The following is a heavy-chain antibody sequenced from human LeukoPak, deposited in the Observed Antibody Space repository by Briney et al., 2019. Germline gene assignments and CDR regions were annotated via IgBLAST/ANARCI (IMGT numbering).Heavy chain of an antibody. CDR3: ARESMAFDY. CDR1: GYTFTGFY. J-gene: IGHJ4*02. Sequence: ASVKVSCEASGYTFTGFYIHWVRQAPGQGLEWMGRIDPNSGDTNYAQKFQGRVTMTRDTSISTAYMELSRLRSDDTAVYYCARESMAFDYWGQGTLVTVSS. V-gene: IGHV1-2*06. D-gene: IGHD2-8*01. CDR2: IDPNSGDT.